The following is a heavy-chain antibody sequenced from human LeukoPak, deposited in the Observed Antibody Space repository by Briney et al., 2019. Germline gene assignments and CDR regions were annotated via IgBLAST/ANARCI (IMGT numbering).Heavy chain of an antibody. CDR3: TRDLGYDPRVDY. Sequence: ASVKVSCKASGYTFTGYYMHRVREAPGPGLEWMRWINQKSGSTNYAQKFQGRVTMNRDTTISTAYMELSRLRSDATAVYYCTRDLGYDPRVDYWGQGTLVTVSS. J-gene: IGHJ4*02. CDR1: GYTFTGYY. CDR2: INQKSGST. D-gene: IGHD5-12*01. V-gene: IGHV1-2*02.